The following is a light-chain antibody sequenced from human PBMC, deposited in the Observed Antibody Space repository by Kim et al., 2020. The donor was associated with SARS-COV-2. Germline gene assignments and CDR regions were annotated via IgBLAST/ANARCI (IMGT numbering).Light chain of an antibody. Sequence: QSALTQPRSVSGSPGQSVAISCTGTSNDVGGYNYVSWYQHHPDKAPILMIHDVTKRPSGVPDRFSGSKSGNTASLTISGLQTEDEAEYYCCSAAGNNIYYVFGTGTKVTVL. V-gene: IGLV2-11*01. J-gene: IGLJ1*01. CDR2: DVT. CDR1: SNDVGGYNY. CDR3: CSAAGNNIYYV.